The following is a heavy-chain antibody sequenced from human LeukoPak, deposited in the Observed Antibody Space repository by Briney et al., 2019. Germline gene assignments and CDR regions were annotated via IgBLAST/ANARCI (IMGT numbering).Heavy chain of an antibody. CDR3: AKDLSYCSGGTCYTSRYYGMDV. J-gene: IGHJ6*02. D-gene: IGHD2-15*01. Sequence: GRSLRLSCAASGFTFSSYAMHWVRQAPGKGLEWVAVISYDGSNKYYADSVKGRFTISRDNSNNTLYLQMNSLRAEDTAVYYCAKDLSYCSGGTCYTSRYYGMDVWGQGTTVIVSS. V-gene: IGHV3-30-3*01. CDR2: ISYDGSNK. CDR1: GFTFSSYA.